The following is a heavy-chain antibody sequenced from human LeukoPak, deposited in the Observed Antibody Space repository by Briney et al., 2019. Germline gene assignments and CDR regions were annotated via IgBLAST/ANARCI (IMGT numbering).Heavy chain of an antibody. CDR3: ARAIGRGPFDY. Sequence: SETLSLTCTVSGGSISSYYWSWIRQPPGKGLEWIGYIYTSGSTNYNPSLKSRVTISVDTSKNQSSLKLSSVTAADTAVYYCARAIGRGPFDYWGQGTLVTVSS. CDR1: GGSISSYY. CDR2: IYTSGST. V-gene: IGHV4-4*09. J-gene: IGHJ4*02.